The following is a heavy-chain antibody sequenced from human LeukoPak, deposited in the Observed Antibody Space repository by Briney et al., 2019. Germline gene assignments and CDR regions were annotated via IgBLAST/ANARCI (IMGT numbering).Heavy chain of an antibody. V-gene: IGHV3-49*04. J-gene: IGHJ4*02. CDR2: IRSKAYGGTT. CDR1: GFTFGDYA. D-gene: IGHD6-13*01. CDR3: TSLRLEGTPDLDYSSSWYYFDY. Sequence: GSLRLSCTASGFTFGDYAMSWVRQAPGKGLEWVGFIRSKAYGGTTEYAASVKGRFTISRDDSKSIAYLQMNSLKTEDTAVYYCTSLRLEGTPDLDYSSSWYYFDYWGQGTLVTVSS.